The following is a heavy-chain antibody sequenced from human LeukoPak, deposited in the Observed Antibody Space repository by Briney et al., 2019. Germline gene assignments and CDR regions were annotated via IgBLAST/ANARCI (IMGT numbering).Heavy chain of an antibody. J-gene: IGHJ2*01. CDR1: GFTFSNYW. CDR2: ITNDGSAT. V-gene: IGHV3-74*01. CDR3: ARDASPGHFDL. Sequence: GGSLRLSCAVSGFTFSNYWMHWVRQGPGEGLAWVSRITNDGSATGYADSVKGRFTISRDNAKNTLYLHMDSLSPEDTAVSYCARDASPGHFDLWGRGTLVTVSS.